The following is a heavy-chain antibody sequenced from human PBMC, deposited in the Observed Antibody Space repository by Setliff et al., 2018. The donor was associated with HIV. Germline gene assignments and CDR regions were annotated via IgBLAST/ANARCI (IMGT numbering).Heavy chain of an antibody. D-gene: IGHD1-1*01. Sequence: PSETLSLTCAVYCGSFSSYYWSWIRQPPGKGLEWIGEINHSGSTNYNPSLKSRVTISVDTSKNQFSLKVSSVTAADTAVYYCARERSLITNRRYFDSWGQGTLVTVSS. V-gene: IGHV4-34*01. CDR2: INHSGST. CDR3: ARERSLITNRRYFDS. CDR1: CGSFSSYY. J-gene: IGHJ4*02.